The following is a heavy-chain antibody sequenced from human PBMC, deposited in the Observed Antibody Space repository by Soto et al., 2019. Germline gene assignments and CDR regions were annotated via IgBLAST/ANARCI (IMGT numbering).Heavy chain of an antibody. CDR1: GGTFSSYA. D-gene: IGHD3-16*01. Sequence: SVKVSCKASGGTFSSYAISWVRQAPGQGLEWMGGIIPIFGTANYAQKFQGRVTITADKSTSTAYMDLSSLRSEDTAVYYCATTHPGGTTPPYRAYYYGMDVWGQGTTVTVSS. J-gene: IGHJ6*02. CDR2: IIPIFGTA. CDR3: ATTHPGGTTPPYRAYYYGMDV. V-gene: IGHV1-69*06.